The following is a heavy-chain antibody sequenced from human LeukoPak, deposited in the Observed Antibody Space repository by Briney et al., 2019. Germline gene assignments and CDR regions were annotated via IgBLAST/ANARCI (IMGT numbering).Heavy chain of an antibody. Sequence: SETLSLTCTVSGGSISSSSYYWGWIRQPPGKGLEWIGSINYSGSTYYNPSLKSRVTISVDTSKNQFSLKLSSVTAADTAVYYCARHGAGTDMVADAFDIWGQGTMVTVSS. D-gene: IGHD5-18*01. V-gene: IGHV4-39*01. CDR3: ARHGAGTDMVADAFDI. CDR1: GGSISSSSYY. CDR2: INYSGST. J-gene: IGHJ3*02.